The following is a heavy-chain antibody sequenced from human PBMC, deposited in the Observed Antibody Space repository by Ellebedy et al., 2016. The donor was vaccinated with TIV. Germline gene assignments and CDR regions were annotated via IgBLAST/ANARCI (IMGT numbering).Heavy chain of an antibody. J-gene: IGHJ5*02. CDR1: GYTFTNSP. Sequence: AASVKVPCKVSGYTFTNSPINWVRQAPGQGLEWMGWINTNTGNPTYAQGFTGRFVFSLDTSVSTAYLQISSLKAEDTAVYYCARSLRGSYYGDWFDPWGQGTLVTVSS. V-gene: IGHV7-4-1*02. CDR3: ARSLRGSYYGDWFDP. CDR2: INTNTGNP. D-gene: IGHD1-26*01.